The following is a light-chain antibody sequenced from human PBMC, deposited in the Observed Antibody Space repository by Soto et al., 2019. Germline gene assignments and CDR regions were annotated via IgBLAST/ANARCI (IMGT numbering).Light chain of an antibody. CDR2: GSS. J-gene: IGKJ1*01. Sequence: EIVLTQSQDTLSLSPDETATLSCRASQSVYNSCLAWYQQKSGQAPRLLMYGSSNRATGIPDRFSGSGSGTDLSLTISRLEPEEFAVYYCQQYGDSTDRDRWTFGQGTKVEVK. CDR3: QQYGDSTDRDRWT. V-gene: IGKV3-20*01. CDR1: QSVYNSC.